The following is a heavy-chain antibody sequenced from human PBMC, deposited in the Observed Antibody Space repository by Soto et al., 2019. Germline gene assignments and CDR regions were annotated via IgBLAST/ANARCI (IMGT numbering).Heavy chain of an antibody. CDR1: GGSISSYY. D-gene: IGHD3-10*01. CDR3: ARAGGSGSYYYRGFDP. V-gene: IGHV4-59*01. J-gene: IGHJ5*02. CDR2: IYYSGST. Sequence: KTSETLSLTCTVSGGSISSYYWSWIRQPPGKGLEWIGYIYYSGSTNYNPSLKSRVTISVDTSKNQFSLKLSSVTAADTAVYYCARAGGSGSYYYRGFDPWGQGTLVTVSS.